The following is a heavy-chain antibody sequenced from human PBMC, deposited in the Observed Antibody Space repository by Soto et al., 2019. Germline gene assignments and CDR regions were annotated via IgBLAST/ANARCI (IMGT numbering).Heavy chain of an antibody. Sequence: GGSLRLSCAASGFTISSYTMSWVRQAPGKGLEWVSAISGSGGSTYYADSVKGRFTISRDNSKNTLYLQMNSLRAEDTAVHYCAKLPGMITFGGHYMDVWGKGTTVTVSS. CDR2: ISGSGGST. V-gene: IGHV3-23*01. J-gene: IGHJ6*03. CDR3: AKLPGMITFGGHYMDV. D-gene: IGHD3-16*01. CDR1: GFTISSYT.